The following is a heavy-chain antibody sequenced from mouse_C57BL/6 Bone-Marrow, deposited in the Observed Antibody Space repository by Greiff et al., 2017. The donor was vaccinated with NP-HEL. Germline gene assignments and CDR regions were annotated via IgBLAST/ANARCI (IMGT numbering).Heavy chain of an antibody. V-gene: IGHV1-66*01. Sequence: VQLQESGPELVKPGASVKISCKASGYSFTSYYIHWVKQRPGQGLEWIGWIYPGSGNTKYNEKFKGKATLTADTSSSTAYMQLSSLTSEDSAVYYCAREGYYGPMDYWGQGTSVTVSS. D-gene: IGHD1-1*01. J-gene: IGHJ4*01. CDR1: GYSFTSYY. CDR3: AREGYYGPMDY. CDR2: IYPGSGNT.